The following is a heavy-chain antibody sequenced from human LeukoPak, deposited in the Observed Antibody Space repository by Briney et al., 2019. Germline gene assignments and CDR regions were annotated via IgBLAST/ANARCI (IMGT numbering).Heavy chain of an antibody. J-gene: IGHJ4*02. V-gene: IGHV3-7*01. CDR1: GLTFSIYW. D-gene: IGHD3-22*01. Sequence: PGGSLRLSCAASGLTFSIYWMTWVRQAPGKGLEWVANIRQDGSEKYYVDSVRGRFTISRDNAKNSLYLQMNSLRAEDTAVYYCATDRSHDDVGGSYPRFDYWGQGTLVTVSS. CDR2: IRQDGSEK. CDR3: ATDRSHDDVGGSYPRFDY.